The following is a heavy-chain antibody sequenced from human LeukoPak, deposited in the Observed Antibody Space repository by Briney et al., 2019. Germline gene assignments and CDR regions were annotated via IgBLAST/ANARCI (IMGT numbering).Heavy chain of an antibody. CDR2: INSDGSST. D-gene: IGHD3-22*01. CDR1: GFTFSSYW. CDR3: ARGGGGYYYG. V-gene: IGHV3-74*01. Sequence: GGSLRLSCAASGFTFSSYWMHWVRQAPGKGPVWVSRINSDGSSTSYAGSVKGRFTISGDNAKNTLFLQMNSLRAEDTAVYYCARGGGGYYYGWGQGTLVTVSS. J-gene: IGHJ4*02.